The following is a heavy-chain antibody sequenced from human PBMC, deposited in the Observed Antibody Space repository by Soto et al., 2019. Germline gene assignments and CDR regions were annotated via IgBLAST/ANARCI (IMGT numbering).Heavy chain of an antibody. CDR2: VSSSGST. V-gene: IGHV4-59*01. J-gene: IGHJ3*02. CDR1: GGSISGDH. D-gene: IGHD3-22*01. CDR3: ASGFYDSRGYSEAFDI. Sequence: NPSETLSLTCTVSGGSISGDHWNWIRQPPGKGLEWIAYVSSSGSTKYNPSLKSRVTISIDTTKNQFSLRLSSVTAADTAVYYCASGFYDSRGYSEAFDIWGQGTKVTVSS.